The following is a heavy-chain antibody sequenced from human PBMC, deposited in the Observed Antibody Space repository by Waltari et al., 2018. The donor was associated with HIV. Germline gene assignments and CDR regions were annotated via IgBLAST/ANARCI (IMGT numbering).Heavy chain of an antibody. CDR1: GFTFNSSG. CDR3: AKESDAFDV. CDR2: ISSKGNEA. V-gene: IGHV3-30*18. Sequence: QVHLVESGGGVVQPGRSLGLSCAASGFTFNSSGVHWVRQAPGKGLAWVAFISSKGNEAYYGQSVKGRFTISRDESTNTVYLQMNSLRADDTAIYYCAKESDAFDVWGQGTMVIVSS. J-gene: IGHJ3*01.